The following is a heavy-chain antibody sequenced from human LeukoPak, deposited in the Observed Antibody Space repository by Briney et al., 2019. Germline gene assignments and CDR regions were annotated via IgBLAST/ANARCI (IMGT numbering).Heavy chain of an antibody. Sequence: ASVKVSCKASGYTFTGYYMHWVRQAPGQGLEWMGWIYPNSGGTNYAQKFQGRVTMTRDTSINTAYMELSRLRSDDAAMYYCARGPYYSDNSGYSHTWGQGPLVTVSS. J-gene: IGHJ5*02. CDR1: GYTFTGYY. V-gene: IGHV1-2*02. D-gene: IGHD3-22*01. CDR3: ARGPYYSDNSGYSHT. CDR2: IYPNSGGT.